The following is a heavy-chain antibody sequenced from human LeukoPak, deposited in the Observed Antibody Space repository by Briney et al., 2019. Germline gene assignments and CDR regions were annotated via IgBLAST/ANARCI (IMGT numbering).Heavy chain of an antibody. D-gene: IGHD1-1*01. J-gene: IGHJ6*03. CDR2: IGTASDT. CDR3: ARGPPRGKYYYMDV. CDR1: GFTFTSFD. V-gene: IGHV3-13*01. Sequence: PGGSLRLSCAASGFTFTSFDMHWVRQPTGQGLEWVSTIGTASDTYYPGLVEGRFTLSRDNVKNSLYLQMNSLTAGDTAVYYCARGPPRGKYYYMDVWGKGTTVTVSS.